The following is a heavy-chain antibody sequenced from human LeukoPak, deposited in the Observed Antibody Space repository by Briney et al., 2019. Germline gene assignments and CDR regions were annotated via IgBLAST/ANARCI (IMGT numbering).Heavy chain of an antibody. CDR2: MNPNSGNT. J-gene: IGHJ1*01. D-gene: IGHD2-8*01. V-gene: IGHV1-8*01. Sequence: ASVKVSCKASGYTFTSYDINWVRQATGQGLEWMGWMNPNSGNTGYAQKFQGRVTMTRNTSISTAYMELSSLRSEDTAVYYWARAGGTRYCTDDVCYTQKYFHHGGQGPLVTVS. CDR1: GYTFTSYD. CDR3: ARAGGTRYCTDDVCYTQKYFHH.